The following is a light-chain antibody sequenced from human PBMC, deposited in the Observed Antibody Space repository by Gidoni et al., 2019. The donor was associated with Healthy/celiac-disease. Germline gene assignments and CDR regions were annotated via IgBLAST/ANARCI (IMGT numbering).Light chain of an antibody. V-gene: IGKV1-8*01. CDR2: AAS. CDR1: QGISSY. CDR3: QQYYSYPRT. J-gene: IGKJ1*01. Sequence: AIRMTQSPSSFSASTGDRVTITCRASQGISSYLAWYQQKPGKAPKLLIYAASTLQSGVPSRFSGSGSGTDLTLTISCLQSEDFATYYCQQYYSYPRTFXXXTKVEIK.